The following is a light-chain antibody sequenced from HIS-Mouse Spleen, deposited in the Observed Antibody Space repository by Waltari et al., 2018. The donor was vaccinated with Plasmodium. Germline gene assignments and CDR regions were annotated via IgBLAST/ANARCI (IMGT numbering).Light chain of an antibody. CDR3: QQYNNWSFT. V-gene: IGKV3-15*01. Sequence: EIVMTQSPATLSVSPGERATLSCRASQRVSSNLACYQQKPGQAPRLLIYGASTRATGIPARFSGSGSGKEFTLTISSLQSEDFAVYYCQQYNNWSFTFGPGTKVDIK. CDR1: QRVSSN. J-gene: IGKJ3*01. CDR2: GAS.